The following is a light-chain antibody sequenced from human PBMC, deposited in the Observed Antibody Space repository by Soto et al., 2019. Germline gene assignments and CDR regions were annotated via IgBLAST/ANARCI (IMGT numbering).Light chain of an antibody. Sequence: QSALTQPASVSGSPGQSITISCTGTNSDIGAYDYVSWYQEHPGKAPKLIIYEVNDRPSEISTRFSASKSGNTASLTISGLQPDDEADYYCCSNTANNTWVFGGGTKLTVL. V-gene: IGLV2-14*01. CDR1: NSDIGAYDY. J-gene: IGLJ3*02. CDR2: EVN. CDR3: CSNTANNTWV.